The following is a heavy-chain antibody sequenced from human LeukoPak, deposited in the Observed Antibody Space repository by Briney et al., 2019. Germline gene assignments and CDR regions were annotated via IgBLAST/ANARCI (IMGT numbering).Heavy chain of an antibody. V-gene: IGHV1-18*04. Sequence: RASVKVSRKASGYTFTSYGISWVRQAPGQGLEWMGWISAYNGNTNYAQKLQGRVTMTTDTSTSTAYMELRSLRSDDTAVYYCARDRCSSTSCYLDYWGRGTLVTVSS. CDR3: ARDRCSSTSCYLDY. D-gene: IGHD2-2*01. CDR2: ISAYNGNT. CDR1: GYTFTSYG. J-gene: IGHJ4*02.